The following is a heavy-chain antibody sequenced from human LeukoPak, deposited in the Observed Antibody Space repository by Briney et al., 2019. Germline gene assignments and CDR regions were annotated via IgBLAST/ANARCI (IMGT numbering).Heavy chain of an antibody. Sequence: SETLSLTCTVSGSSISTYYWSWILQPPGKGLEWIGYIYYTGSINYNPSLKSRVTISIDRSKSQFSLTLSSVTAADTAVYYCARAAAAGIEIYWGQGTLVTVSS. J-gene: IGHJ4*02. CDR1: GSSISTYY. V-gene: IGHV4-59*01. CDR2: IYYTGSI. CDR3: ARAAAAGIEIY. D-gene: IGHD6-13*01.